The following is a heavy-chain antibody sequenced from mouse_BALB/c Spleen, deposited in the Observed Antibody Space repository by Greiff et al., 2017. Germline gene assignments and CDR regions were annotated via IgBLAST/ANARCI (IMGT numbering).Heavy chain of an antibody. J-gene: IGHJ4*01. V-gene: IGHV8-8*01. D-gene: IGHD1-1*01. Sequence: QVTLKVSGPGILQPSQTLSLTCSFSGFSLSTSGMSVGWIRQPSGKGLEWLAHIWWNDDKYYNPALKSRLTISKDTSNNQVFLKIASVVTADTATYYCARIPSITMDYWGQGTSVTVSS. CDR2: IWWNDDK. CDR1: GFSLSTSGMS. CDR3: ARIPSITMDY.